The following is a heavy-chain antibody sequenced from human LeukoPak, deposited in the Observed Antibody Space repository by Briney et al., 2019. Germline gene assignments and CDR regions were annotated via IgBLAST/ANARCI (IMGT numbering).Heavy chain of an antibody. CDR3: ARHLVDY. V-gene: IGHV3-11*01. CDR2: ISGSGRII. D-gene: IGHD3-3*02. J-gene: IGHJ4*02. Sequence: GGSLRLSCSASGFTFSDYYMTWIRQAPGKGLEYVSYISGSGRIIYYADSVEGRFTISRDNAKNALYLQMNTLRAEDTAVYYCARHLVDYWGQGTLVTVSS. CDR1: GFTFSDYY.